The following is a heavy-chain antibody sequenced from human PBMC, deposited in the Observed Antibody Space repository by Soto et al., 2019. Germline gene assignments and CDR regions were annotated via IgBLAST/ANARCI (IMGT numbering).Heavy chain of an antibody. Sequence: SETLSLTCTVSGGSISSYYWSWIRQPPGKGLEWIGYIYYSGSTNYNPSLKSRVTISVDTSKNQFSLKLSSVTAADTAVYYCARSRWLVRDLFYFDYWGQGTLVTVSS. D-gene: IGHD6-19*01. V-gene: IGHV4-59*01. CDR3: ARSRWLVRDLFYFDY. CDR1: GGSISSYY. J-gene: IGHJ4*02. CDR2: IYYSGST.